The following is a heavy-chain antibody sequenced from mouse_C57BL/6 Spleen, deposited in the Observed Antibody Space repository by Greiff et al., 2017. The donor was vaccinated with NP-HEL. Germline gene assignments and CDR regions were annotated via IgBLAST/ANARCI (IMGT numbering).Heavy chain of an antibody. J-gene: IGHJ3*01. CDR1: GYTFTDYN. D-gene: IGHD1-1*01. V-gene: IGHV1-18*01. CDR3: ARPGSSYVGMITTGFAY. CDR2: INPNNGGT. Sequence: EVKLMESGPELVKPGASVKIPCKASGYTFTDYNMDWVKQSHGKSLEWIGDINPNNGGTIYNQKFKGKATLTVDKSSSTAYMELRSLTSEDTAVYYCARPGSSYVGMITTGFAYWGQGTLVTVSA.